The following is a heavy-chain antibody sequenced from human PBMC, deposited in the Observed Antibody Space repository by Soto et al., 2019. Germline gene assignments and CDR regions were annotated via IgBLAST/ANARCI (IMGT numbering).Heavy chain of an antibody. Sequence: QVQLVQSGAEVKKPGSSVKVSCKASGGTFSSYAISWVRQAPGQGLEWMGGIIPIFGTANYAQKFQGRVTITADESTSTAYMELGSLRSEDTAVYYCARGITMVRGVIVHFDYWGQGTLVTVSS. CDR1: GGTFSSYA. CDR2: IIPIFGTA. D-gene: IGHD3-10*01. J-gene: IGHJ4*02. CDR3: ARGITMVRGVIVHFDY. V-gene: IGHV1-69*01.